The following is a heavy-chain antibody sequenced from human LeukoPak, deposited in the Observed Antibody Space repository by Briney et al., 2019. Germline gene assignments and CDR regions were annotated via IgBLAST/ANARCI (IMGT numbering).Heavy chain of an antibody. J-gene: IGHJ4*02. CDR3: ARRHIAVAGPFDY. D-gene: IGHD6-19*01. CDR1: GFTFSSYS. Sequence: PGGSLRLSCAASGFTFSSYSMNWVRQAPGKGLEWVSYISSSGSTIYYADSVKGRFTISRDNAKNSLYLQMNSLRAEDTAVYYCARRHIAVAGPFDYWGQGTLVTVSS. CDR2: ISSSGSTI. V-gene: IGHV3-48*04.